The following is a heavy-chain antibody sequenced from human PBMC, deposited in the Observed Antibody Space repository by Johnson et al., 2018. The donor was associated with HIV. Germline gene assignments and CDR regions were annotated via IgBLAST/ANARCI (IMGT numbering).Heavy chain of an antibody. D-gene: IGHD5-24*01. CDR3: HGYWNGQGFDI. CDR1: GFIFSNAW. Sequence: VQLVESGGGLVKPGGSLRLSCEASGFIFSNAWMNWVRQAPGKGPEWIGRIKSQADGGTVYYAASVEGRFTISRDDSKNTVFLQMDNLKTEDTAVYFCHGYWNGQGFDIWGQGTKVTVSS. CDR2: IKSQADGGTV. V-gene: IGHV3-15*01. J-gene: IGHJ3*02.